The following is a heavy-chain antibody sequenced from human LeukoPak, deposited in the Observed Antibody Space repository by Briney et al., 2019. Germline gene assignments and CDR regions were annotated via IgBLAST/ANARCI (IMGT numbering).Heavy chain of an antibody. CDR3: AKDKASGKDY. Sequence: TGGSLRLSCVVSGLTFSSYGMHWVRQAPGKGLEWVAFIRNDGSNKYYGGFVKGRVTISRDNSRNTVYLQMNSLRTEDTALYYCAKDKASGKDYWGQGTLVTVSS. CDR2: IRNDGSNK. V-gene: IGHV3-30*02. D-gene: IGHD4-23*01. CDR1: GLTFSSYG. J-gene: IGHJ4*02.